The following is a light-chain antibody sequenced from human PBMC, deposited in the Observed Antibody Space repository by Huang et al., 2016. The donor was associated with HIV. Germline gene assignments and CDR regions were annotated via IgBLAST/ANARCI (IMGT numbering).Light chain of an antibody. CDR1: LSISSY. J-gene: IGKJ1*01. CDR2: DAS. V-gene: IGKV3-11*01. Sequence: EIVLTQSPATLSLSPGERATLSCRASLSISSYLAWYQQKPGQAPRLLIYDASNRATGVPARFSGSGSGTDFTLTISILEPEDFAVYYCQQRSNWPPEGTFGQGTKVEIK. CDR3: QQRSNWPPEGT.